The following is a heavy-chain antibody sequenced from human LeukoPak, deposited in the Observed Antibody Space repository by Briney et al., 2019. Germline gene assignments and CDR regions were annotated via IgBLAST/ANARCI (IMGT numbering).Heavy chain of an antibody. CDR2: IWYDGSNK. D-gene: IGHD3-16*02. V-gene: IGHV3-33*01. CDR1: GFTFSSYG. J-gene: IGHJ4*02. Sequence: PGGSLRLSCAASGFTFSSYGMHWVRQAPGKGLEWVAVIWYDGSNKYYADSVKGRFTISRDNSKNTLYLQMNSLRAEDTAVYYCARDTYYDYVWGSYRGFNGFDYWGQGTLVTVSS. CDR3: ARDTYYDYVWGSYRGFNGFDY.